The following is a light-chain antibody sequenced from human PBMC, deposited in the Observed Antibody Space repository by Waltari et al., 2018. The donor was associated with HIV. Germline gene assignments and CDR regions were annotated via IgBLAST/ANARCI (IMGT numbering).Light chain of an antibody. V-gene: IGLV7-46*01. CDR1: SRPVTFDHY. CDR3: FLSYSGVWV. J-gene: IGLJ3*02. CDR2: DTN. Sequence: QAVVTQEPSLTVSPGGTVTLTCASTSRPVTFDHYPYWLQQKPAQAPRPLMVDTNVTYSGRPARCSGSIRGAKAVLTLSDVQPDDEADYYCFLSYSGVWVFGGGTKLNVL.